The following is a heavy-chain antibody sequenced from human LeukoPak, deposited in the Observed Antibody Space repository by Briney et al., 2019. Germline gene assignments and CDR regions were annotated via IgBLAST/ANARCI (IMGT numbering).Heavy chain of an antibody. CDR1: GGSFSGYY. CDR2: VYYSGTT. V-gene: IGHV4-59*08. J-gene: IGHJ4*02. CDR3: ARHGPHGGLPDF. D-gene: IGHD4-11*01. Sequence: SETLSLTCAVYGGSFSGYYWSWIRQPPGKGLEWIGYVYYSGTTNYNPSLKSRVTISVDTSKNQFSLKLSSVTAADTAVYYCARHGPHGGLPDFWGQGTLVTVSS.